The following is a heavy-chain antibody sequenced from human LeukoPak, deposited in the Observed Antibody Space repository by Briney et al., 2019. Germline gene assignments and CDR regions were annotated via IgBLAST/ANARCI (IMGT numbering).Heavy chain of an antibody. Sequence: GGSLRLFCAAFGFTFSTYAMNRVRQAPGKGLEWVSSISGSGGSTYYADSVKGRFTLSRDNSRNTLYLQMNSLRVEGTAVYYCAKVSYGATVTTNDWGQGTLVTVSS. V-gene: IGHV3-23*01. D-gene: IGHD4-17*01. CDR3: AKVSYGATVTTND. J-gene: IGHJ4*02. CDR2: ISGSGGST. CDR1: GFTFSTYA.